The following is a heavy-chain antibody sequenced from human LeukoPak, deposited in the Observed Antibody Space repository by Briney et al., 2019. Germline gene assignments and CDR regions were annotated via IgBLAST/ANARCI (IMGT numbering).Heavy chain of an antibody. D-gene: IGHD3-3*01. CDR1: GYTFTSYD. CDR2: MNPNSGNT. J-gene: IGHJ4*02. CDR3: ARGLRPTYYDFWSGYYAFVGDY. Sequence: GASVKVSCKASGYTFTSYDINWVRQATGQGLEWMGWMNPNSGNTGYAQKFQGRVTITRNTSISTAYMEPSSLRSEDTAVYYCARGLRPTYYDFWSGYYAFVGDYWGQGTLVTVSS. V-gene: IGHV1-8*03.